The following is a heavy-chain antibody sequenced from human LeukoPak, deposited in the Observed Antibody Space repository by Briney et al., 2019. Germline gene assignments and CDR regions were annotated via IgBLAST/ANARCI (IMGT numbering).Heavy chain of an antibody. CDR1: GGSISSYY. V-gene: IGHV4-4*07. Sequence: SETLSLTCTVSGGSISSYYWSWIRQPAGKGLEWIGRIYTSGSTNYNPSLKSRVTMSVDTSKNQFSLKLSSVTAADTAVYYCARGVVVVVAARAAFDIWGQGTMVTVSS. CDR3: ARGVVVVVAARAAFDI. CDR2: IYTSGST. J-gene: IGHJ3*02. D-gene: IGHD2-15*01.